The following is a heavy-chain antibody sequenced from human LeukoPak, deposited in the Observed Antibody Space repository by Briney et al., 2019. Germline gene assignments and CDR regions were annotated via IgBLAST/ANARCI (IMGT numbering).Heavy chain of an antibody. Sequence: ASVKVSCKASGGTFSSYAISWVRQAPGQGLDWMGRIIPIFGIANYAQKFQGRVTITADKSTSTAYMELSSLRSEDTAVYYCARDRGVDRGQLLLNWFDPWGQGTLVTVSS. CDR3: ARDRGVDRGQLLLNWFDP. CDR2: IIPIFGIA. J-gene: IGHJ5*02. CDR1: GGTFSSYA. V-gene: IGHV1-69*04. D-gene: IGHD2-2*01.